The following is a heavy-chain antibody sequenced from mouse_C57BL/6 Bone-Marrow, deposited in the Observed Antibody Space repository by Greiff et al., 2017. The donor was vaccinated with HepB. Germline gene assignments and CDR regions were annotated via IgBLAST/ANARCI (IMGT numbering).Heavy chain of an antibody. CDR2: IYPGDGDT. CDR3: ARELAWFAY. Sequence: QVQLKESGPELVKPGASVKISCKASGYAFSSSWMNWVKQRPGKGLEWIGRIYPGDGDTNYNGKFKGKATLTADKSSSTAYMQLSSLTSEDSAVYFCARELAWFAYWGQGTLVTVSA. V-gene: IGHV1-82*01. D-gene: IGHD4-1*01. J-gene: IGHJ3*01. CDR1: GYAFSSSW.